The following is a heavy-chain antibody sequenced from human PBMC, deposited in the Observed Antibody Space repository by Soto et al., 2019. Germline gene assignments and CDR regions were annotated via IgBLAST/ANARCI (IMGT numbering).Heavy chain of an antibody. J-gene: IGHJ4*02. CDR1: GGSISSYY. D-gene: IGHD3-22*01. V-gene: IGHV4-59*01. Sequence: PSETLSLTCTVSGGSISSYYWSWIRQPPGKGLEWIGYIYYSGSTNYNPSLKSRVTISVDTSKNQFSLKLSSVTAADTAVYYCARSARYYDSSGYTFDYWGQGTLVTVSS. CDR3: ARSARYYDSSGYTFDY. CDR2: IYYSGST.